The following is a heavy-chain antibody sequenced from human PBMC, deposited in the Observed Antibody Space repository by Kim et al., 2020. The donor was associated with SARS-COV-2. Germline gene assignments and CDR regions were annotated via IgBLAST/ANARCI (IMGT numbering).Heavy chain of an antibody. CDR1: GYTFTSYA. V-gene: IGHV7-4-1*02. CDR3: ARGDYDFWSGYYFPNWFDH. Sequence: ASVKVSCKASGYTFTSYAMNWVRQAPGQGLEWMGWINTNTGNPTYAQGFTGRFVFSLDTSVSTAYLQISSLKAEDTAVYYCARGDYDFWSGYYFPNWFDHWGQGTLVTVSS. J-gene: IGHJ5*02. CDR2: INTNTGNP. D-gene: IGHD3-3*01.